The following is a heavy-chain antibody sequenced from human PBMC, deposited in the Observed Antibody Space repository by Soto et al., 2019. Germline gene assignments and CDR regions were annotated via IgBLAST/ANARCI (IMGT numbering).Heavy chain of an antibody. J-gene: IGHJ6*03. D-gene: IGHD3-22*01. CDR1: GYTFTSYD. CDR3: ATSSGYYHYYYYYYMDV. V-gene: IGHV1-8*01. CDR2: MNPNSGNT. Sequence: ASVKVSCKASGYTFTSYDINWVRQATGQGLEWMGWMNPNSGNTGYAQKFQGRVTMTRNTSISTAYMELSSLRSEDTAVYHCATSSGYYHYYYYYYMDVWGKGTTVTVSS.